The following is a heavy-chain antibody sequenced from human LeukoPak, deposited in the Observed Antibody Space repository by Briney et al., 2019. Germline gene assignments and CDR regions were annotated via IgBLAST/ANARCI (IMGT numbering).Heavy chain of an antibody. V-gene: IGHV4-39*02. CDR3: ARLTIAANAFDI. D-gene: IGHD2-15*01. CDR1: GGSINSSDYY. J-gene: IGHJ3*02. Sequence: SETLSLTCTVSGGSINSSDYYWGWIRQPPGKGLEWIGSIYYSGSTYYNPSLKSRVTISVDTSKNHFSLRLSSVTAADTAMFYCARLTIAANAFDIWGQGTMVTVSS. CDR2: IYYSGST.